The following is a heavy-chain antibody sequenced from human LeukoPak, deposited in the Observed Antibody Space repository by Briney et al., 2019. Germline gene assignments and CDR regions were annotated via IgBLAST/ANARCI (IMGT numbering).Heavy chain of an antibody. CDR2: INHSGST. CDR3: ARKFLIEERRYPFDY. J-gene: IGHJ4*02. V-gene: IGHV4-34*01. CDR1: GGSFSGYY. D-gene: IGHD1-26*01. Sequence: SETLSLTCAVYGGSFSGYYWSRIRQPPGKGLEWIGEINHSGSTNYNPSLKSRVTISVDTSKNQFSLKLSSVTAADTAVYYCARKFLIEERRYPFDYWGQGTLDTVSS.